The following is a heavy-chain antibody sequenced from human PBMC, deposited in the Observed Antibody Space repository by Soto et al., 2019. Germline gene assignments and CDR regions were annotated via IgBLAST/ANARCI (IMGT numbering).Heavy chain of an antibody. J-gene: IGHJ4*02. CDR3: AKSSSGLRDYFVS. V-gene: IGHV3-30-3*02. Sequence: QMQLVESGGGVVQPGGSLRLSSAASGFTLSSFAMHWVRKAPGKGLEWVATTSYDGLNTFYGESVRGRFSISRDTSKNTLFLQMDSLKTEDTAVYFCAKSSSGLRDYFVSWGRGTLVTVSS. CDR2: TSYDGLNT. CDR1: GFTLSSFA. D-gene: IGHD3-10*01.